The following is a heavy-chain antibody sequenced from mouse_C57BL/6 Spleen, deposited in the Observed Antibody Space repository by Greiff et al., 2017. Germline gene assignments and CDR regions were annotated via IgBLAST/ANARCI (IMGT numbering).Heavy chain of an antibody. V-gene: IGHV1-72*01. CDR1: GYTFTSYW. Sequence: QVQLQQPGAELVKPGASVKLSCKASGYTFTSYWMHWVKQRPGRGLEWIGRIDPISGGTKYNEKFKSKATLTVDKPSSTAYMQLSSLTSEDSAVYCWARYYDYSAWFAYWGQGTLVTVSA. D-gene: IGHD2-4*01. CDR2: IDPISGGT. J-gene: IGHJ3*01. CDR3: ARYYDYSAWFAY.